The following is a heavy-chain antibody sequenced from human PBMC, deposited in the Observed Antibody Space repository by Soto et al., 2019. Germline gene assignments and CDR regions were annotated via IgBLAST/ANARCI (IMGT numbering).Heavy chain of an antibody. CDR1: GGSISSGDYY. CDR2: IYYSGST. J-gene: IGHJ4*02. V-gene: IGHV4-30-4*01. D-gene: IGHD6-13*01. Sequence: SETLSLTCTVSGGSISSGDYYWGWIRQPPGKGLEGIGYIYYSGSTYYNPSLKSRVTISVDTSKNQFSLKLSSVTAADTAVYYCARGIAEYYFDYWGQGTLVTVSS. CDR3: ARGIAEYYFDY.